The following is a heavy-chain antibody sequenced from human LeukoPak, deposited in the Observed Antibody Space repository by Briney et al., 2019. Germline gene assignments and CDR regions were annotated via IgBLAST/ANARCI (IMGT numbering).Heavy chain of an antibody. CDR1: GFTFSSYN. V-gene: IGHV3-21*01. J-gene: IGHJ4*02. Sequence: GGSLRLSCAASGFTFSSYNMNWVRQAPGKGLEWVSFISSSSDYIYYAVSLKGRFTISRDNAKNSVYLQMNSLRADDTAVYYCASGGTYVLDYWGQGTLVTVSA. CDR3: ASGGTYVLDY. D-gene: IGHD3-16*01. CDR2: ISSSSDYI.